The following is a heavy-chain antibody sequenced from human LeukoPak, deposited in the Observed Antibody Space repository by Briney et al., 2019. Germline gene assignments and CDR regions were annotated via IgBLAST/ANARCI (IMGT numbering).Heavy chain of an antibody. V-gene: IGHV3-74*01. D-gene: IGHD5-18*01. CDR1: GFTFSSYW. CDR2: INSDGSST. CDR3: ARCPSMVKGILSYNWFDP. J-gene: IGHJ5*02. Sequence: PGGSLRLSCAASGFTFSSYWMHWVRQAPGKGLVWASRINSDGSSTSYADSVKGRFTISRDNAKNTLYLQMNSLRAEDTAVYYCARCPSMVKGILSYNWFDPWGQGTLVTVSS.